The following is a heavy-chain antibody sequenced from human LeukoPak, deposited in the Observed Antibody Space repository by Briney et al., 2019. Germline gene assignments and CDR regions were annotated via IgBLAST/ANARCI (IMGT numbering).Heavy chain of an antibody. CDR3: AKDERYFDWLSCIDY. D-gene: IGHD3-9*01. Sequence: GGSLRLSCAASGFAASGFTFSTFGMHWVRQAPGKGLEWVAFIRYDGSNKYYADSVKGRFTISRDNSKNTLYLQMNSLRAEDTAVYYCAKDERYFDWLSCIDYWGQGTLVTVSS. CDR2: IRYDGSNK. V-gene: IGHV3-30*02. CDR1: GFTFSTFG. J-gene: IGHJ4*02.